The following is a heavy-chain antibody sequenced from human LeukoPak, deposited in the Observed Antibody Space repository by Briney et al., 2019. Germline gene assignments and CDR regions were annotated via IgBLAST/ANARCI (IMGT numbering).Heavy chain of an antibody. CDR2: INPSGGST. Sequence: ASVKVSCKASGYTFTSYYMHWVRQAPGQGLEWMGIINPSGGSTSYAQKFQGRVTMTRDTSTSTVYMELSSLRSEDTAVYYCARDLSPNGVTTTPYYYYYGMDVWGQGTTVTVSS. D-gene: IGHD4-17*01. V-gene: IGHV1-46*01. J-gene: IGHJ6*02. CDR1: GYTFTSYY. CDR3: ARDLSPNGVTTTPYYYYYGMDV.